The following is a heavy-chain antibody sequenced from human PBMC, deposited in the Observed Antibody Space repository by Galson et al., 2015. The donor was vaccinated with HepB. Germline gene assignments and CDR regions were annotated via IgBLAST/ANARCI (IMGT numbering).Heavy chain of an antibody. Sequence: SLRLSCAASGFTVSNNYVSWVRQAPGKGLEWVSVIYSGGNAYHADSVKGRFSLSRDNSKNTLYLQMNSLRAEDTATYYCARGGYDYVWYFDLWGRGTLVTVSS. CDR1: GFTVSNNY. V-gene: IGHV3-53*01. CDR2: IYSGGNA. J-gene: IGHJ2*01. CDR3: ARGGYDYVWYFDL. D-gene: IGHD5-12*01.